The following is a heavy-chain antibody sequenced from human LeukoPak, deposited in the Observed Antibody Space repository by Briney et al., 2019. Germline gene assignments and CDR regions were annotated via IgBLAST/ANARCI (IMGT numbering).Heavy chain of an antibody. Sequence: GGSLRLSCAASGFTFSSYGMHWVRQAPGKGLEWVAVIWYDGSNTYYADSVKGRFTISRDNSKNTLYLQMNSLRAEDTAVYYCARDPSSGWYYFDYWGQGTLVTVSS. CDR3: ARDPSSGWYYFDY. D-gene: IGHD6-19*01. V-gene: IGHV3-33*01. J-gene: IGHJ4*02. CDR1: GFTFSSYG. CDR2: IWYDGSNT.